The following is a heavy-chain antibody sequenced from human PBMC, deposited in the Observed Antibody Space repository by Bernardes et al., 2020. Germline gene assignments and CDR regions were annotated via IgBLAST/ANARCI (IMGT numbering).Heavy chain of an antibody. Sequence: GGSLRLSCAASGFAFGSYCMTWVRQAPGKGLEWVSNINQDGSEIYFVDSVKGRFTISRDNTKNSLYLQMNSLRAEDTGTYYCARDLGMTPYYHYYLGLDVWGKGTTVTVSS. J-gene: IGHJ6*04. CDR2: INQDGSEI. CDR1: GFAFGSYC. V-gene: IGHV3-7*03. CDR3: ARDLGMTPYYHYYLGLDV.